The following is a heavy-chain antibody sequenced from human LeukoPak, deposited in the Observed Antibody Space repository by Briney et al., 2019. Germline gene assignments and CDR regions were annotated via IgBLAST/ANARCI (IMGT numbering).Heavy chain of an antibody. CDR2: INPNSGGT. CDR3: AREWSAAAGTGDDNWFDP. V-gene: IGHV1-2*04. CDR1: GYTFTSYG. D-gene: IGHD6-13*01. Sequence: ASVKVSCKASGYTFTSYGISWVRQAPGQGLEWMGWINPNSGGTNYAQKFQGWVTMTRDTSISTAYMELSRLRSDDTAVYYCAREWSAAAGTGDDNWFDPWGQGTLVTVSS. J-gene: IGHJ5*02.